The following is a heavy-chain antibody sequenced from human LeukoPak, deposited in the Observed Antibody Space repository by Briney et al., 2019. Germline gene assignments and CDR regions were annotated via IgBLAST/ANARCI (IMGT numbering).Heavy chain of an antibody. V-gene: IGHV3-72*01. J-gene: IGHJ4*02. CDR2: TRNKANSYTT. Sequence: PGGSERLSCAASGFTFSDHYMDWVSQAPGKGLEWVGRTRNKANSYTTEYAASVKGTFTISRDDSKNSLYLQMNSLKTEDTAVYYCARVSSGRSTEFDYWGAGNLVTVSS. CDR3: ARVSSGRSTEFDY. D-gene: IGHD1-26*01. CDR1: GFTFSDHY.